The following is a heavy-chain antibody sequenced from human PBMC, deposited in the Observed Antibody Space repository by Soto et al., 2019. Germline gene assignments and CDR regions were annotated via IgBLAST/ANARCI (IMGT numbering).Heavy chain of an antibody. Sequence: QITLKESGPTLVKPTQTLTLTCTFSGFSLSSTRMAVGWIRQPPGKALEWLALIYWADDKRYSPFLKSRLTIPTDTSKTPVVLTMSTMDPVDTARYYCAHLVVAGLGYSFDYCGQGTLVPVSS. D-gene: IGHD6-19*01. CDR2: IYWADDK. J-gene: IGHJ4*02. CDR3: AHLVVAGLGYSFDY. CDR1: GFSLSSTRMA. V-gene: IGHV2-5*02.